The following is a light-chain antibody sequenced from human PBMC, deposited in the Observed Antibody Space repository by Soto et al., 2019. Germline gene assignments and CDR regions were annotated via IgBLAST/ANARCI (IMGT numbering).Light chain of an antibody. CDR2: GAS. CDR1: QSVNSNY. CDR3: QQYGRSPRT. V-gene: IGKV3-20*01. Sequence: ESVLKQSPGTLSLSPGERATLSCRASQSVNSNYLAWYQQKPGQAPRLLIYGASSRATGIPDRFSGSGSGTDFILTISRLEPDDFAVYYCQQYGRSPRTFGQGTKVDI. J-gene: IGKJ1*01.